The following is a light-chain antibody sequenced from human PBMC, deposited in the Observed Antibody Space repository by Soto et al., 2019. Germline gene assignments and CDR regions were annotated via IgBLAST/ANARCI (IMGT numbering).Light chain of an antibody. J-gene: IGKJ1*01. CDR2: KAT. CDR3: LQYETYWT. CDR1: QTISSW. V-gene: IGKV1-5*03. Sequence: DIQMTQSPSTMSGSVGDRVTITCRASQTISSWLAWYQQKPGKAPKLLIYKATNLQSGVPSRFSGSGSGTEFTLTIRSLQPDDFATYYCLQYETYWTFGQGTKVDIK.